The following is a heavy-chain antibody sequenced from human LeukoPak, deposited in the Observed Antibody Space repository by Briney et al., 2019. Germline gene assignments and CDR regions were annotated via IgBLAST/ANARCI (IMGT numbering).Heavy chain of an antibody. J-gene: IGHJ5*02. CDR1: GFTFSSYG. V-gene: IGHV3-30*02. CDR3: ARAGGEFVLWFGDNWFDP. D-gene: IGHD3-10*01. Sequence: GGSLRLSCAASGFTFSSYGMHWVRQDPGKGLEWVAFIRSDGSNKYYADSVKDRFTISRDNSKNPLYLQMNSLRAEDTAVYYCARAGGEFVLWFGDNWFDPWGQGTLVTVSS. CDR2: IRSDGSNK.